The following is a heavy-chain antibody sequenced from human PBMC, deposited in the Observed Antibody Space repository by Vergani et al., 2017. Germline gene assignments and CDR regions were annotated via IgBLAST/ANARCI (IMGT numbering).Heavy chain of an antibody. CDR1: GFTFSSYA. J-gene: IGHJ4*02. Sequence: EVQLLESGGGLVQPGGSLRLSCAASGFTFSSYAMSWVRQAPGKGLEWVSAISGSGGSTYYADSVKGRFTISRDNSKNSLYLQMNSLRAEDTAVYYCATLTPLYSSRGYWGQGTLVTVSS. CDR3: ATLTPLYSSRGY. V-gene: IGHV3-23*01. D-gene: IGHD6-13*01. CDR2: ISGSGGST.